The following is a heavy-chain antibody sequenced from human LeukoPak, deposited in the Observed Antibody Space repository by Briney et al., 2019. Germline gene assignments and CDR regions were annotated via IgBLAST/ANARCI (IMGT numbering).Heavy chain of an antibody. CDR2: INPNNGGT. V-gene: IGHV1-2*02. CDR3: ARGSRVVIKHPFDY. Sequence: GASVKVSCKASGYTFTNYYIHWVRQAPGQGLEWMGWINPNNGGTIYAQKFQGRVTMTRDTSINTAYMELSRLRSDDTAVYYCARGSRVVIKHPFDYWGQGTLVTVSS. J-gene: IGHJ4*02. CDR1: GYTFTNYY. D-gene: IGHD3-3*01.